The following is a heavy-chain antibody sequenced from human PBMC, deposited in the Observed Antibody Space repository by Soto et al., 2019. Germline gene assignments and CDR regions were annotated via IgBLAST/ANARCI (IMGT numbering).Heavy chain of an antibody. CDR3: AKDQQFNYYGSNWFDP. D-gene: IGHD3-10*01. Sequence: SLRLSCAASGFTFSSYGMHWVRQAPGKGLEWVAVISYDGSNKYYADSVKGRFTISRDNSKNTLYLQMNSLRAEDTAVYYCAKDQQFNYYGSNWFDPWGQGTLVTVSS. J-gene: IGHJ5*02. CDR1: GFTFSSYG. V-gene: IGHV3-30*18. CDR2: ISYDGSNK.